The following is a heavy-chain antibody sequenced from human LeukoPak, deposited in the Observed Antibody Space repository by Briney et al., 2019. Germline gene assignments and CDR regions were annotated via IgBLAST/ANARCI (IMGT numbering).Heavy chain of an antibody. Sequence: SETLSLTCSVSGDSISSTIYYRGWIRQPPGTGLEWIGSFYYSGSTYYNPSLKSRVTISVDTSKNQFSLKLSSVTAADTAVYYCARRPATAPETFDYWGQGTLVTVSS. CDR1: GDSISSTIYY. V-gene: IGHV4-39*01. J-gene: IGHJ4*02. CDR3: ARRPATAPETFDY. CDR2: FYYSGST. D-gene: IGHD2-2*01.